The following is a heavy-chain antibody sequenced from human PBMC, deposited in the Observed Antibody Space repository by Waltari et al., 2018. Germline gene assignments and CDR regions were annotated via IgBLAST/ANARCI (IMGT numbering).Heavy chain of an antibody. Sequence: QVQLQQWGAGLLKPSETLSLTCAVSGGSFSGYYWSWIRQPPGKGLEWIGEIDHRGSTNYKPALKSRVTISVDTSKNQFSLKLSSVTAADTAVYYWARREVGITIFGVNRGAFDIWGQGTMVTVSS. CDR1: GGSFSGYY. V-gene: IGHV4-34*01. CDR2: IDHRGST. D-gene: IGHD3-3*01. CDR3: ARREVGITIFGVNRGAFDI. J-gene: IGHJ3*02.